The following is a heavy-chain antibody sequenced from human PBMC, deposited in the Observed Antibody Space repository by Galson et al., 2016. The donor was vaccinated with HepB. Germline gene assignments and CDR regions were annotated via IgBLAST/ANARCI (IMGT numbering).Heavy chain of an antibody. J-gene: IGHJ6*03. CDR3: AKRSIAAAGPHYYYMDV. Sequence: SLRLSCAASGFTFSSYGMHWVRQAPGKGLEWVAVISYDGCNKYYADSVKGRFTISRDNSKSTLYLQMNSLRAEDTAVYYCAKRSIAAAGPHYYYMDVWGKGTTVTVSS. CDR1: GFTFSSYG. V-gene: IGHV3-30*18. D-gene: IGHD6-13*01. CDR2: ISYDGCNK.